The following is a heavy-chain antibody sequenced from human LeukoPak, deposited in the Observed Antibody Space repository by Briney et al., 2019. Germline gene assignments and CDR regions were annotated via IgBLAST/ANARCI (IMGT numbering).Heavy chain of an antibody. CDR2: IKNKTNGGTT. CDR3: TTTIEGVTTWFDP. V-gene: IGHV3-15*01. Sequence: GGSLRLSCAASGFTLSNAYMSWVRQAPGKGLEWVGRIKNKTNGGTTDYAAPVKGRFTISRDDSKNTLYLQMNSLKTEDTAVYYCTTTIEGVTTWFDPWGQGTLVTVSS. CDR1: GFTLSNAY. J-gene: IGHJ5*02. D-gene: IGHD1-26*01.